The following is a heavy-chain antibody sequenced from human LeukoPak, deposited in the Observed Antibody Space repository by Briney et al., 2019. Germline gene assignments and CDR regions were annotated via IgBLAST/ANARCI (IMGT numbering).Heavy chain of an antibody. CDR1: GFSFSDYY. CDR3: PRDSGGTYRFFHY. CDR2: ISSSGSSI. Sequence: GGSLRLSCAASGFSFSDYYMSWIRQAPGEGLEWGSYISSSGSSIYYAASVKGRFTSSRDNAKNSLYLQMNSLRAEDPPVYYCPRDSGGTYRFFHYWGQGTLVTVSS. J-gene: IGHJ4*02. V-gene: IGHV3-11*01. D-gene: IGHD2-2*02.